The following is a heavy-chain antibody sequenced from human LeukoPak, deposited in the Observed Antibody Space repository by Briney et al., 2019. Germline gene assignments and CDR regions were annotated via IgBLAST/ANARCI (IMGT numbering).Heavy chain of an antibody. CDR1: GYSFTSYW. CDR3: ASYYDILTVRYFQH. CDR2: IYPGDSDT. Sequence: GESLKISCQGSGYSFTSYWIGWVRQMPGKGLEWMGIIYPGDSDTRYSPSFQGQVTISANKSISIAYLQWSSLKASDTAMYYCASYYDILTVRYFQHWGQGTLVTVSS. V-gene: IGHV5-51*01. J-gene: IGHJ1*01. D-gene: IGHD3-9*01.